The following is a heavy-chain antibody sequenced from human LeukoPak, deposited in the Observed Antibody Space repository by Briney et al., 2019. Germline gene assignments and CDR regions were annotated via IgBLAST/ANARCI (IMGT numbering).Heavy chain of an antibody. CDR2: IYYSGST. D-gene: IGHD5-18*01. V-gene: IGHV4-61*01. CDR3: ARSEYSYGADAFDI. J-gene: IGHJ3*02. CDR1: GGSVSSDSFY. Sequence: SETLSLTCTVSGGSVSSDSFYWGWIRQPPGKGLEWIGSIYYSGSTNYSPSLKSRVTISVDTSKNQFSLKLSSVTAADTAVYYCARSEYSYGADAFDIWGQGTMVTVSS.